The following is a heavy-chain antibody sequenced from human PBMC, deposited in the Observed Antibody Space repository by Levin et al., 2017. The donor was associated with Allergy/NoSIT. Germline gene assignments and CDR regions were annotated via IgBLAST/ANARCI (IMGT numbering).Heavy chain of an antibody. CDR3: ARDRGGDYGDYYFDS. D-gene: IGHD4-17*01. CDR1: GASISSKNW. Sequence: SCDVSGASISSKNWWSWVRQPPGKGLEWIGEIDHSGSTNYNSSLESRATISVDKAKNQFSLKVTSVTAADTAVYYCARDRGGDYGDYYFDSWGQGTRVTVSS. CDR2: IDHSGST. V-gene: IGHV4-4*02. J-gene: IGHJ4*02.